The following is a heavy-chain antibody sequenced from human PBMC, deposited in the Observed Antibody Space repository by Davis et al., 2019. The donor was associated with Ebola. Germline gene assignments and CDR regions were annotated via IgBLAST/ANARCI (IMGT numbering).Heavy chain of an antibody. V-gene: IGHV4-39*01. Sequence: SETLSLTCTVSGGSISSSSYYWGWIRQPPGKGLEWIGSIYYSGSTYYNPSLKSRVTISVDTSKNQFSLKLSSVTAADTAVYYCARQWTLRDAFDVWGQGTMVTVSS. D-gene: IGHD2-15*01. CDR2: IYYSGST. J-gene: IGHJ3*01. CDR1: GGSISSSSYY. CDR3: ARQWTLRDAFDV.